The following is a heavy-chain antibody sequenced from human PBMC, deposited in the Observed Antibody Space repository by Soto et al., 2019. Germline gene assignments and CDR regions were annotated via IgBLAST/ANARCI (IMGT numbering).Heavy chain of an antibody. CDR1: GCSFTSYW. V-gene: IGHV5-51*04. CDR3: ARLSGARSPANF. CDR2: IYPGESDT. Sequence: EPQRNSYKGSGCSFTSYWVCWVRQMPGKGLEWMGIIYPGESDTRYNPSFQGRVTISADKPITTAYLQWSSLKASDTAMYFCARLSGARSPANFWGQGTVVTVSS. J-gene: IGHJ4*02. D-gene: IGHD1-26*01.